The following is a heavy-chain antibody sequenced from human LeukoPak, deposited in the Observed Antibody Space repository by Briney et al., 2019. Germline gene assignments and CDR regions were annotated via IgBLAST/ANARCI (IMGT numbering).Heavy chain of an antibody. V-gene: IGHV3-23*01. CDR2: ISGSGGST. CDR3: AKGMQYYYYMDV. CDR1: GFTFSSYA. Sequence: TGGSLRLSCAASGFTFSSYAMSWVRQAPGKGLEWVSAISGSGGSTYYADSVKGRFTISRDNSKNTLYLQMNSLRAEDTAVYYCAKGMQYYYYMDVWGEGTTVTVSS. J-gene: IGHJ6*03. D-gene: IGHD3-10*01.